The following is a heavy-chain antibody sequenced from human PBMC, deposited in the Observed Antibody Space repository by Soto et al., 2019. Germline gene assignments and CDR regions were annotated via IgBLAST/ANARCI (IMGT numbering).Heavy chain of an antibody. V-gene: IGHV3-74*01. CDR3: ARVATGSYNWFDP. J-gene: IGHJ5*02. D-gene: IGHD1-26*01. CDR1: GFTFTNYW. Sequence: GGSLILSCAASGFTFTNYWMHWVRQAPGKGLEWVSRINSDGTRTTYADSVKGRFTISRDNAKNTLYLQMNSLRAEDTAVYYCARVATGSYNWFDPWGQGTLVTVS. CDR2: INSDGTRT.